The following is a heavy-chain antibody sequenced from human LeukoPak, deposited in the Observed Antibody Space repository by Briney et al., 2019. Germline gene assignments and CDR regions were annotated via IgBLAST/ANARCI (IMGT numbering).Heavy chain of an antibody. CDR3: ARERHGYCSSTSCYERVVYYYMDV. D-gene: IGHD2-2*01. CDR1: GGSITGDY. J-gene: IGHJ6*03. CDR2: IYDSGST. V-gene: IGHV4-59*12. Sequence: SETLSLTCTVSGGSITGDYWNWIRQPPGKGLEWIAYIYDSGSTNYNPSLKSRVTISVDTSKNQFSLKLSSVTAADTAVYYCARERHGYCSSTSCYERVVYYYMDVWGKGTTVTVSS.